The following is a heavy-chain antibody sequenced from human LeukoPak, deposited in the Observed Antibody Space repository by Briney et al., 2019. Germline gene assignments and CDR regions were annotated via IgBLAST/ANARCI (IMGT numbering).Heavy chain of an antibody. D-gene: IGHD4-17*01. CDR2: IHYTGST. V-gene: IGHV4-59*12. CDR1: GGSFSGYY. J-gene: IGHJ4*02. Sequence: SETLSLTCAVYGGSFSGYYWSWIRQPPGKGLECIGYIHYTGSTNYNPSLKSRVTISVDTSKNQFSLKLSSVTAADTAVYYCAREGYGDFTNYYFDYWGQGTLVTVSS. CDR3: AREGYGDFTNYYFDY.